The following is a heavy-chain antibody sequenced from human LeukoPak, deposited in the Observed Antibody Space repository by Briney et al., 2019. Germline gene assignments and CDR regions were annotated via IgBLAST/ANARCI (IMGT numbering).Heavy chain of an antibody. D-gene: IGHD2-2*01. CDR1: GGTFSSYA. V-gene: IGHV1-69*13. J-gene: IGHJ5*02. CDR2: IIPIFGTA. CDR3: ARDPSLRFSNNWFDP. Sequence: GASVKVSCKASGGTFSSYAISWVRQAPGQGLEWMGGIIPIFGTANYAQKFQGRVTITADESTSTAYMELSSLRSEDTAVYYCARDPSLRFSNNWFDPWGQGTLVTVSS.